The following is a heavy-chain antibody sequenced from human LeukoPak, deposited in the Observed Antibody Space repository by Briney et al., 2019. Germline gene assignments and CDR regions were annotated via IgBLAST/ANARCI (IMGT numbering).Heavy chain of an antibody. CDR1: GFSFPIYW. CDR2: IYPGDSDT. D-gene: IGHD6-19*01. J-gene: IGHJ6*03. CDR3: ARRVGSKSSGYYMDV. V-gene: IGHV5-51*01. Sequence: GEYLKISYQGSGFSFPIYWIGWVRQMPGKGLEWMGNIYPGDSDTTYSPSFQGQVSISADRSISTAYLQWSSLKTSDSAIYYCARRVGSKSSGYYMDVWGNGTTVTVSS.